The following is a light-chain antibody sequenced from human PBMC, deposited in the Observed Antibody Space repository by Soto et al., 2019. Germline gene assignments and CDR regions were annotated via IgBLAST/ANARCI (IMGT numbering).Light chain of an antibody. CDR1: ETISSR. CDR3: QQADSFSVA. V-gene: IGKV1-12*01. CDR2: AAS. J-gene: IGKJ5*01. Sequence: DIQMTQSPSSVSASVGDRVTITCRASETISSRLAWYQQKPGKAPKLLIYAASILQSGVPSRFSGCGSGTEFTLSISSLQPDDFATYYCQQADSFSVAFGQGTRVEIK.